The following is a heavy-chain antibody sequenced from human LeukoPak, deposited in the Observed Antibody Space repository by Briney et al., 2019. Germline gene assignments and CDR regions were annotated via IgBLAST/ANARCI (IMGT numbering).Heavy chain of an antibody. J-gene: IGHJ6*02. V-gene: IGHV4-30-4*01. Sequence: SETLSLTCTVSGGSISSYYWSWIRQPPGKGLEWIGYIYYSGSTYYNPSLKSRVTISVDTSKNQFSLKLSSVTAADTAVYYCARATLGYCSSTSCPIGPSYGIDVWGQGTTVTVSS. CDR3: ARATLGYCSSTSCPIGPSYGIDV. D-gene: IGHD2-2*01. CDR1: GGSISSYY. CDR2: IYYSGST.